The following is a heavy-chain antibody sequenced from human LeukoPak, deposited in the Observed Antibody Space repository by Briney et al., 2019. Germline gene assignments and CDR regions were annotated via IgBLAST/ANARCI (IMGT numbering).Heavy chain of an antibody. Sequence: SETLSLTCAVSGGSISSYYWSWTRQPPGKGLEWIGYIYYSGSTNYNPSLKSRVTISVDTSKNQFSLKLSSVTAADTAVYYCARTPGFISYYFDYWGQGTLVTVSS. CDR2: IYYSGST. J-gene: IGHJ4*02. CDR1: GGSISSYY. D-gene: IGHD3-16*02. V-gene: IGHV4-59*01. CDR3: ARTPGFISYYFDY.